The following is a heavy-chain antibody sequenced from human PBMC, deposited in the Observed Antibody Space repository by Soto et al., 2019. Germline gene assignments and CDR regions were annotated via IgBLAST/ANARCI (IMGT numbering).Heavy chain of an antibody. Sequence: GGSLRLSCASSGFTFSYYYMHWVRQAPGKGLEWVALISSDGSTKYYADSVKGRFTVSRDNFKNTLYLEMNSLRAEDTAVYYCSKDKTSSWSFDYWGQGTLVTVSS. V-gene: IGHV3-30*18. J-gene: IGHJ4*02. CDR2: ISSDGSTK. D-gene: IGHD6-13*01. CDR1: GFTFSYYY. CDR3: SKDKTSSWSFDY.